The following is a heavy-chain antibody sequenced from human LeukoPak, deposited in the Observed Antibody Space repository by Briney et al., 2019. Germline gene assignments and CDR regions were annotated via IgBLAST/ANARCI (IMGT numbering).Heavy chain of an antibody. CDR1: GFSFSSYA. J-gene: IGHJ5*02. CDR3: AKARGFCSGGSCYSPFDP. CDR2: ISGSGGST. V-gene: IGHV3-23*01. Sequence: PGGSLRLSCAASGFSFSSYAMSWVRQAPGKGLEWVSGISGSGGSTHYADSVKGRFTISRDNSKNTLYVQMNSLRAEDTAVYYCAKARGFCSGGSCYSPFDPWGQGTLVTVSS. D-gene: IGHD2-15*01.